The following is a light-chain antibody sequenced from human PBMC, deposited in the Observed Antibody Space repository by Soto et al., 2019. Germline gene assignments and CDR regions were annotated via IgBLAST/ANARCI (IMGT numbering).Light chain of an antibody. CDR3: SSYAGSNNLL. J-gene: IGLJ2*01. V-gene: IGLV2-8*01. CDR1: SSDVGGYNY. CDR2: EVS. Sequence: QSALTQPPSASGSPGHSVTISCTGTSSDVGGYNYVSWYQQHPGKAPQLMIYEVSRRPSGFPDRFSVSKSGNTASLTVSGIQAEDEADYYCSSYAGSNNLLFGGGTKVTVL.